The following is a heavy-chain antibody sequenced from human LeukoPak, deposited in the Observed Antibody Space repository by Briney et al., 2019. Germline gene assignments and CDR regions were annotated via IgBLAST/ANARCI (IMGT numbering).Heavy chain of an antibody. D-gene: IGHD2-2*01. CDR2: ISAYNGNT. Sequence: ASVKVSCEASGYTFTSYGISWVRQAPGQGLEWMGWISAYNGNTNYAQKLQGRVTMTTDTSTSTAYMELRSLRSDDTAVYYCARALVVVPAAMVIYYYYGMDVWGKGTTVTVSS. J-gene: IGHJ6*04. CDR1: GYTFTSYG. V-gene: IGHV1-18*04. CDR3: ARALVVVPAAMVIYYYYGMDV.